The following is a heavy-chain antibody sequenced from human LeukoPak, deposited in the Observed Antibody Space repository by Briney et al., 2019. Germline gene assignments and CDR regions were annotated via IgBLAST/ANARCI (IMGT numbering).Heavy chain of an antibody. CDR3: ARDRDGSYCDY. CDR2: INVGNGNT. Sequence: ASVKVSCKASGYTFTSYTIHWVRQAPGQRLEWMGWINVGNGNTKYSQKFQGRVTITRDTSASTAYMELSSLRSEDTAVYYCARDRDGSYCDYWGQGTLVTVSS. D-gene: IGHD5-24*01. J-gene: IGHJ4*02. CDR1: GYTFTSYT. V-gene: IGHV1-3*01.